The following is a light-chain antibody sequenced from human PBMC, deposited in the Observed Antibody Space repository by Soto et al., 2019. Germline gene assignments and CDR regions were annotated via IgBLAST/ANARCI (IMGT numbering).Light chain of an antibody. CDR1: TSNIGINT. CDR3: AAWDDSVYGWV. CDR2: SNK. Sequence: QSVLTQPPSASGTPGQRVTISCSGTTSNIGINTVNWYKQLPGTAPQLLIYSNKQRPSGVPDRLSGSKSGTSASLAISGLQSEDEADYYCAAWDDSVYGWVFGGGTKLTVL. J-gene: IGLJ3*02. V-gene: IGLV1-44*01.